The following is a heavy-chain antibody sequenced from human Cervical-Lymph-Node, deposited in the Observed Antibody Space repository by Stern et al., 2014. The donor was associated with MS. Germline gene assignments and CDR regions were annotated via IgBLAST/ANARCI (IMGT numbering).Heavy chain of an antibody. Sequence: QVQLQESGPGLVKPSETLSLTCTVSGGSISSYYWSWIRQPPGKGLAWIGYIYYSGSTNYNPSLKSRVTISVDTSKNQFSLKLSSVTAADTAVYYCARESYSSGSAFDYWGQGTLVTVSS. CDR3: ARESYSSGSAFDY. J-gene: IGHJ4*02. CDR1: GGSISSYY. V-gene: IGHV4-59*01. CDR2: IYYSGST. D-gene: IGHD6-19*01.